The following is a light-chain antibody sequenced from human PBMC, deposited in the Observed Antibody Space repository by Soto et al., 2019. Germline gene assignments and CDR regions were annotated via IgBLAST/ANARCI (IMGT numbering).Light chain of an antibody. Sequence: DIQMNQSPSTLSASLGDRVAITVRASQTISRWLTWYQQKPGKAPKLLIYDASTLESGVPSRFSGSGSGTEFTLTISSLQPDDFATYYCQQYTTYWTFGQGTKVDI. V-gene: IGKV1-5*01. CDR2: DAS. CDR3: QQYTTYWT. CDR1: QTISRW. J-gene: IGKJ1*01.